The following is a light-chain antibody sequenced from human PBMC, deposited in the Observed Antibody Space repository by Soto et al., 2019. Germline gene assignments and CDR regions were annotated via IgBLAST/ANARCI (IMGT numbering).Light chain of an antibody. CDR2: DAS. CDR3: QKFKGFPPLFS. J-gene: IGKJ3*01. CDR1: QGISSA. V-gene: IGKV1-13*02. Sequence: AIQLTQSPSSLSASVGDRVTITCRASQGISSALAWFQQKPGKPPKLLIYDASSLESGVPSRFSGGGSGTDFTLTISSLHLKIFAPYSCQKFKGFPPLFSSGPGTKGDIK.